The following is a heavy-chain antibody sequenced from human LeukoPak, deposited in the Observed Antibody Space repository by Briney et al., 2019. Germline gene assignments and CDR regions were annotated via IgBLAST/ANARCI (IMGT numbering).Heavy chain of an antibody. CDR3: ARALGYSSGWYGNWFDP. CDR2: IKQDGSEK. J-gene: IGHJ5*02. V-gene: IGHV3-7*01. D-gene: IGHD6-19*01. CDR1: GFTFSRYW. Sequence: SGGSLRLSCAASGFTFSRYWMHWVRQAPGKGLEWVANIKQDGSEKYYVDSVKGRFTISRDNAKNSLYLQMNSLRAEDTAVYYCARALGYSSGWYGNWFDPWGQGTLVTVSS.